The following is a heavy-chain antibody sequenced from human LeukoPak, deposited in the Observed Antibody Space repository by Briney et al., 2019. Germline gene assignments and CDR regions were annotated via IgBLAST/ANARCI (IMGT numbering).Heavy chain of an antibody. CDR2: IKHDGSED. CDR1: GFTFSNYW. J-gene: IGHJ4*02. D-gene: IGHD6-19*01. V-gene: IGHV3-7*01. CDR3: ARDQVSVAGTGIDY. Sequence: QPGGSLRLSCAASGFTFSNYWMTWVRQAPGKGLEWVANIKHDGSEDYYLDSVKGRFTISRDNAKNSLYLQMNSLRAEDTAVYYCARDQVSVAGTGIDYWGQGTLVTVSS.